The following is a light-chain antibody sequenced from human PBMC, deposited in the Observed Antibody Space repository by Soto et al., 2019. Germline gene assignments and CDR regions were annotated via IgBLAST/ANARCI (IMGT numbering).Light chain of an antibody. CDR1: QSDNNNC. Sequence: EIVLTQSPGTLSLSPEESATLSCRASQSDNNNCLAWYQQKPGQPPRLLIYGAYRRPTAIPDKFSVSVSGKEFTLTISRLEPEEFAVYYCQQYGSAPPLTFGGATKVEIK. CDR2: GAY. CDR3: QQYGSAPPLT. V-gene: IGKV3-20*01. J-gene: IGKJ4*01.